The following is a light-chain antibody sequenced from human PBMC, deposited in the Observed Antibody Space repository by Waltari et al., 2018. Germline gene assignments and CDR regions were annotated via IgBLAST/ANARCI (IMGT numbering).Light chain of an antibody. V-gene: IGKV4-1*01. CDR2: WAS. CDR3: QQYYNIPRT. J-gene: IGKJ1*01. CDR1: QSVLYSPNHKNY. Sequence: DIVMTQSPDSLAVSLGERATINCQSSQSVLYSPNHKNYLAWYQQKPGQPPKLLIYWASTREYGVPDRFSGSGSGTDFTLIINSLQPEDVAVYYCQQYYNIPRTFGQGTKVEIK.